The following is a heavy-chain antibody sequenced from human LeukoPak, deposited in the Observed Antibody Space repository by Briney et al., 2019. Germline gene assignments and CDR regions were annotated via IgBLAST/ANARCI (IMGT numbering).Heavy chain of an antibody. V-gene: IGHV4-39*01. J-gene: IGHJ5*02. CDR3: ARGGLTIFGVGTEFDP. CDR1: GGSISSSSYY. Sequence: ETLSLTCTVSGGSISSSSYYWGWIRQPPGKGLEWIGSIYYSGSTYYNPSLKSRVTISVDMSKNQFSLQLNSVTPEDTAVYYCARGGLTIFGVGTEFDPWGQGTLVTVSS. D-gene: IGHD3-3*01. CDR2: IYYSGST.